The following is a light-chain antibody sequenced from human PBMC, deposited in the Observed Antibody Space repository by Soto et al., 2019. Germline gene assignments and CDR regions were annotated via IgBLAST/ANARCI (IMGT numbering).Light chain of an antibody. J-gene: IGKJ5*01. V-gene: IGKV3-15*01. CDR1: QSVSSY. CDR3: QQYNNWPIT. Sequence: EIVLTQSPATLSLSPGERATLSFRASQSVSSYLLWYQQKPGQAPRLLIYGASTRATGIPARFSGSGSGTEFTLTISSLQSEDFAVYYCQQYNNWPITFGQGTRLEIK. CDR2: GAS.